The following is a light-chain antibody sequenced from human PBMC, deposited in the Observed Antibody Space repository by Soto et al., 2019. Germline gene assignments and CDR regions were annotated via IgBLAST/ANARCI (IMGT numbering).Light chain of an antibody. V-gene: IGKV3-20*01. Sequence: EILLTQSPGTLSLSPGERATLSCRASQSVSSSYLAWYQQKPGQARRLIIYGASSRATGIPGRFSGSGSGTDFTLTISRLEPEDFSVYYCQQFRTFGQGTKVDIK. CDR2: GAS. J-gene: IGKJ1*01. CDR3: QQFRT. CDR1: QSVSSSY.